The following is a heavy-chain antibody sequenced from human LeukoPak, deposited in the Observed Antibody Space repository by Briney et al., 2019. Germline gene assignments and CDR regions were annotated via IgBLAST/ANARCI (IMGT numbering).Heavy chain of an antibody. CDR2: IYTSGST. CDR1: GGSISSYY. CDR3: ARERGYYYYYYMDV. J-gene: IGHJ6*03. Sequence: SETQSLTCTVSGGSISSYYWSWIRQPAGKGLEWIGRIYTSGSTNYNPSLKSRVTMSVDTSKNQFSLKLSSVTAADTAVYYCARERGYYYYYYMDVWGKGTTVTVSS. V-gene: IGHV4-4*07.